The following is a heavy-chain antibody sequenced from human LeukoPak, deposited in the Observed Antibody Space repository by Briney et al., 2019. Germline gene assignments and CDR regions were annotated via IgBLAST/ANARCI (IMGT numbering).Heavy chain of an antibody. D-gene: IGHD3-10*01. V-gene: IGHV4-30-4*08. CDR1: GGSFSGYY. CDR3: ARDTPIGTMVRGVTWYGMDV. J-gene: IGHJ6*02. Sequence: PSETLSLTCAVYGGSFSGYYWSWIRQPPGKGLEWIGYIYYSGSTYYNPSLKSRVTISVDTSKNQFSLKLSSVTAADTAVYYCARDTPIGTMVRGVTWYGMDVWGQGTTVTVSS. CDR2: IYYSGST.